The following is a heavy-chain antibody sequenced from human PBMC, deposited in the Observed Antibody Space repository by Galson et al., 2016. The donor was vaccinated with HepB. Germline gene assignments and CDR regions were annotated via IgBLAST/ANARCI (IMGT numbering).Heavy chain of an antibody. V-gene: IGHV1-46*02. CDR2: INPSGGST. J-gene: IGHJ5*02. Sequence: SVKVSCKASGGTFNTYAVNWVRQAPGQGPEWMGIINPSGGSTSYAQKFQGRVTLTTDTSTSTAYMELTSLKSDDTAVYYCARSSFGVSNPWGQGTLVTVSS. CDR1: GGTFNTYA. CDR3: ARSSFGVSNP. D-gene: IGHD3-3*01.